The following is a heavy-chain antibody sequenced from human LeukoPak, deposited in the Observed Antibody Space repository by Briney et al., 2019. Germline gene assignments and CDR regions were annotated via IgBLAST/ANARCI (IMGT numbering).Heavy chain of an antibody. D-gene: IGHD3-10*01. V-gene: IGHV3-66*04. CDR2: IYSGGST. CDR1: GFTVSSNY. J-gene: IGHJ3*02. CDR3: ARLTAGVSGAFDI. Sequence: GGSPRLSCAASGFTVSSNYMGWVRQAPGKGLEWVSVIYSGGSTYYADSMRGRFTISRDNSKNTLYLQMNSLRAEDTAVYYCARLTAGVSGAFDIWGQGTMVTVSS.